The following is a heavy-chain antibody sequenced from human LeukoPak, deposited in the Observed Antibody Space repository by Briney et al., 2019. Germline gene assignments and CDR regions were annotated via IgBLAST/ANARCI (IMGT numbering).Heavy chain of an antibody. V-gene: IGHV1-8*01. CDR3: ARKWQLWLGVDY. D-gene: IGHD5-18*01. CDR1: GYTFTSYD. Sequence: ASVKVSCKASGYTFTSYDINWVRQATGQGLEWMGWMNPNSGNTGYAQKLQGRVTMTTDTSTSTAYMELRSLRSDDTAVYYCARKWQLWLGVDYWGQGTLVTVSS. CDR2: MNPNSGNT. J-gene: IGHJ4*02.